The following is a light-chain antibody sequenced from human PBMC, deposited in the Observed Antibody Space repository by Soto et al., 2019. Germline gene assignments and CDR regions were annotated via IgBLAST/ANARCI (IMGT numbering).Light chain of an antibody. CDR2: EVS. V-gene: IGLV2-8*01. J-gene: IGLJ1*01. CDR3: SSYAGRNTVSV. Sequence: QSALTQPPSASGSPGQSVTISCTGTSSDVGGYNYDSWYQQHPGKAPKLMIYEVSKRPSGVPDPFSGSQSGNTASLTVPGLQDEDEGDYSRSSYAGRNTVSVFGTGTKVTVL. CDR1: SSDVGGYNY.